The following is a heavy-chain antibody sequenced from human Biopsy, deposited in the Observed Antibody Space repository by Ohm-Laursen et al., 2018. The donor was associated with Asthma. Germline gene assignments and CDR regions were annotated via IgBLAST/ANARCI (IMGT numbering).Heavy chain of an antibody. Sequence: SLRLSCSAPRFTYEMHWVRQAPGKGLEWVAVISYDGGSIYYADSVKGRFTISRDNSKNTLSLQMNSLTAEDTAVYYCAREGVAGTHIEDWGQGTLVTVSS. D-gene: IGHD6-19*01. V-gene: IGHV3-30-3*01. CDR2: ISYDGGSI. J-gene: IGHJ4*02. CDR1: RFTYE. CDR3: AREGVAGTHIED.